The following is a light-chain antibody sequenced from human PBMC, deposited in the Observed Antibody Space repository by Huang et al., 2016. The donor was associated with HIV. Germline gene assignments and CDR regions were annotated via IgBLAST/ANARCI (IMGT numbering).Light chain of an antibody. CDR2: GAS. CDR1: QGISSD. CDR3: QQVNSFPFT. J-gene: IGKJ3*01. Sequence: IHLTQSPSSLAASVGDRVIITCRASQGISSDLAWFQQKPGKAPKLLIYGASTLQSGVPSRFTGSGSRANFTLSISSLQPEDFSTYYCQQVNSFPFTFGPGTKVDIK. V-gene: IGKV1-9*01.